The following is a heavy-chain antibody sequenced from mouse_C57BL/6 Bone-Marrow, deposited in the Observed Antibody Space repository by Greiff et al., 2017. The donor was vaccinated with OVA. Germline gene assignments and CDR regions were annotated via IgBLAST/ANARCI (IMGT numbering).Heavy chain of an antibody. CDR2: ISDGGSYT. V-gene: IGHV5-4*03. D-gene: IGHD2-5*01. J-gene: IGHJ4*01. CDR1: GFTFSSYA. CDR3: ANSNFYAMDY. Sequence: EVKLVESGGGLVKPGGSLKLSCAASGFTFSSYAMSWVRQTPEKRLEWVATISDGGSYTYYPDNVKGRFTISRDNAKNNLYLQMSHLKSEDTAMYYCANSNFYAMDYWGQGTSVTVSS.